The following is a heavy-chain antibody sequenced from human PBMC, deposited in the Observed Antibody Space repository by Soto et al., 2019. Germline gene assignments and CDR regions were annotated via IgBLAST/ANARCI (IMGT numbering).Heavy chain of an antibody. CDR3: ARGRKYYDFWSGYSHPRYYFNY. Sequence: SETLSLTCAVYGGSFSGYCWSWIRQPPGKGLEWIGEINHSGRTNYNPSLKSRVTISVDTSKSQLSLKLSSVTAADTAVYYCARGRKYYDFWSGYSHPRYYFNYWGQGTLVTVS. V-gene: IGHV4-34*01. CDR2: INHSGRT. D-gene: IGHD3-3*01. CDR1: GGSFSGYC. J-gene: IGHJ4*02.